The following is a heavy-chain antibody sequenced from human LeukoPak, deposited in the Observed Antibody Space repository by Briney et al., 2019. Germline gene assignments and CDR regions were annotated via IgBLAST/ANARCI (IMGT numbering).Heavy chain of an antibody. V-gene: IGHV4-31*03. D-gene: IGHD6-6*01. CDR3: ARGGSSSGRIDY. CDR2: IYYSGST. J-gene: IGHJ4*02. CDR1: GGSISSGGYY. Sequence: NPSETLSLTCTVSGGSISSGGYYWSWIRQHPGKGLEWIGYIYYSGSTYYNPSLKSRVTISLDTSKNQFSLKLSSVTAADTAVYYCARGGSSSGRIDYWGQGTLVTVSS.